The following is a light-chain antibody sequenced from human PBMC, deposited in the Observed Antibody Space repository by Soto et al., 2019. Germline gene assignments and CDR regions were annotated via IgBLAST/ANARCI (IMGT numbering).Light chain of an antibody. CDR2: DAS. CDR3: QQRNFWPLT. Sequence: EDVLTQSPAILSLSPGERATLSCRASQGIGNYLAWYPQKPGQAPRLLIYDASNRATGIPARFSGSGSDTDFTLTIDSLEPEDSAVYYCQQRNFWPLTFGPGTRVEIK. V-gene: IGKV3D-11*01. J-gene: IGKJ3*01. CDR1: QGIGNY.